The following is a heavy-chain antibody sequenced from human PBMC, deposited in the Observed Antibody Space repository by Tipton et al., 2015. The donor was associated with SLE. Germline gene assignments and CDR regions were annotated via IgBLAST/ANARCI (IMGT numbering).Heavy chain of an antibody. CDR3: ARAQRLVRWLDP. V-gene: IGHV4-34*01. CDR2: INHSGSP. Sequence: TLSLTCAVYGGSFSGYYWSWIRQAPGKGLGWIGEINHSGSPNYNPSLKSRITISVDTSKNQFSLKLSSVTAADTAVYYCARAQRLVRWLDPWGQGTLVTVSS. CDR1: GGSFSGYY. D-gene: IGHD6-13*01. J-gene: IGHJ5*02.